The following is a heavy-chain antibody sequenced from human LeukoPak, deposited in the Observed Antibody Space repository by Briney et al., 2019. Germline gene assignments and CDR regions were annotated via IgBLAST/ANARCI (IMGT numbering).Heavy chain of an antibody. J-gene: IGHJ4*02. CDR2: MNPNSGNT. CDR3: AREGFDY. Sequence: ASVKVSCKASGYTFNNYDINWVRQATGQGLEWMGYMNPNSGNTGYAQKFQGRVTITKSTSISTAYMELSSLRSEDTAVYYCAREGFDYWGQGTLVTVSS. V-gene: IGHV1-8*03. CDR1: GYTFNNYD.